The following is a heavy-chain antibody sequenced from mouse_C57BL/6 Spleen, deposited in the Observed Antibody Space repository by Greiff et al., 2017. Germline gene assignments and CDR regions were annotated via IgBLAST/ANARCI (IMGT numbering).Heavy chain of an antibody. CDR2: IYPGGGYT. Sequence: QVQLQQSGAELVRPGTSVKMSCKASGYTFTNYWIGWAKQRPGHGLEWIGDIYPGGGYTNYNEKFKGKATLTADKSSRTAYMQFSSLTSEDSAIYYCARLGHLRLLYAMDYWGQGTSVTVSA. J-gene: IGHJ4*01. CDR3: ARLGHLRLLYAMDY. CDR1: GYTFTNYW. D-gene: IGHD3-2*02. V-gene: IGHV1-63*01.